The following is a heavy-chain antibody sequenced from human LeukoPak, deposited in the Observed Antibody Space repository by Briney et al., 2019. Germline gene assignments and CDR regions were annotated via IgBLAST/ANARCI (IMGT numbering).Heavy chain of an antibody. CDR3: ARHRGRYYDSGSHYYFDY. V-gene: IGHV4-39*02. CDR1: GGSISSSGYY. CDR2: VYYTGST. D-gene: IGHD3-10*01. J-gene: IGHJ4*02. Sequence: SETLSLTCTVSGGSISSSGYYWGWIRQPPGKGLEWVGSVYYTGSTFYNPSLKSRVTTSVDTSKNHFSLNLSSVTAADTAVYYCARHRGRYYDSGSHYYFDYWGQGTLVTVSS.